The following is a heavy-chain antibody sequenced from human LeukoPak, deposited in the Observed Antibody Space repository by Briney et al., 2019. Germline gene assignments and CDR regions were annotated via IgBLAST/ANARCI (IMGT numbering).Heavy chain of an antibody. D-gene: IGHD3-16*01. CDR2: INPNSGGT. Sequence: GASVKVSCKASGYTFTGYYMHWVRQAPGQGLEWMGRINPNSGGTNYAQKFQGRVTMTRDTSISTAYMELSRLRSDDTAVYYCARPGVGYYDYVWGSYSFDYWGQGTLVTVSS. V-gene: IGHV1-2*06. J-gene: IGHJ4*02. CDR1: GYTFTGYY. CDR3: ARPGVGYYDYVWGSYSFDY.